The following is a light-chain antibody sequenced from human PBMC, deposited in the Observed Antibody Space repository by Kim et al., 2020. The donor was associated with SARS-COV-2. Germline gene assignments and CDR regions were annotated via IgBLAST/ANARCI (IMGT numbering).Light chain of an antibody. CDR2: GAS. V-gene: IGKV3-20*01. Sequence: PGERATLSCRASQSISTNVVWTQHKHGQSPRLLIYGASSRATGIPDRFSGSGSGTDFTLTITGLEPEDFAVYYCHQYAGAPWTLGQGTKVDI. J-gene: IGKJ1*01. CDR1: QSISTN. CDR3: HQYAGAPWT.